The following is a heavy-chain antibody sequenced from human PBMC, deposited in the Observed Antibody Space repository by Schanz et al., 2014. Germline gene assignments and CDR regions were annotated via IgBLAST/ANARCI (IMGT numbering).Heavy chain of an antibody. V-gene: IGHV3-13*01. CDR3: ARAHGNNWYGKGLDY. CDR1: GFTLSNSD. Sequence: DLVESGGGLIQRGESLRLSCSASGFTLSNSDMHWVRQGTGKGLEWVSTIGYLGDTYYPDSVKGRFTVSRDSGQNSLYLQMNSLRADDTAVYFCARAHGNNWYGKGLDYWGQGTQVTVSS. D-gene: IGHD1-1*01. J-gene: IGHJ4*02. CDR2: IGYLGDT.